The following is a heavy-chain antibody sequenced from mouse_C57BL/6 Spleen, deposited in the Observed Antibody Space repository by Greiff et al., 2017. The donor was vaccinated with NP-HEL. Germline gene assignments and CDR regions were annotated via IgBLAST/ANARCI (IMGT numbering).Heavy chain of an antibody. V-gene: IGHV1-82*01. CDR3: ASWGWDFYFDY. CDR2: IYPGDGDT. CDR1: GYAFSSSW. D-gene: IGHD4-1*01. J-gene: IGHJ2*01. Sequence: QVQLQQSGPELVKPGASVKISCKASGYAFSSSWMNWVKQRPGKGLEWIGRIYPGDGDTNYNGKFKGKATLTADKSSSTAYMQLSSLTSEDSAVYFCASWGWDFYFDYWGQGTTLTVSS.